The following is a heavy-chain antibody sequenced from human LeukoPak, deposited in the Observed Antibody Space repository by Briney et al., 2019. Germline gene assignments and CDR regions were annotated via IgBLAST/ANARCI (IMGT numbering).Heavy chain of an antibody. CDR2: IYYSGST. Sequence: SETLPLTCTVSGGSISSRSHHWGWIRQPPGKGLEWIGYIYYSGSTYYNPSLKSRVTISVDTSKNQFSLKLSSVTAADTAVYYCARDGRGVAAAENWFDPWGQGTLVTVSS. V-gene: IGHV4-30-4*08. D-gene: IGHD6-13*01. CDR3: ARDGRGVAAAENWFDP. J-gene: IGHJ5*02. CDR1: GGSISSRSHH.